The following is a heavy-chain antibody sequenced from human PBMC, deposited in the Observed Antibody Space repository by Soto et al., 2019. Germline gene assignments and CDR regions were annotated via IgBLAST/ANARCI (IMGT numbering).Heavy chain of an antibody. Sequence: SETLSLTCAVYGGSFSGYYWSWIRQPPGKGLEWIGEINHSGSTNYNPSLKSRVTISVDTSKNQFSLKLSSVTAADTAVYYCARANGSGSYYNAPFYYWGQGTLVTVSS. D-gene: IGHD3-10*01. CDR2: INHSGST. V-gene: IGHV4-34*01. CDR1: GGSFSGYY. J-gene: IGHJ4*02. CDR3: ARANGSGSYYNAPFYY.